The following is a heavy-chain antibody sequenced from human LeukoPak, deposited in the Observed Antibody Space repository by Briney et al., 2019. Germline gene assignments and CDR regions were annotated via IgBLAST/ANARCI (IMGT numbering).Heavy chain of an antibody. CDR2: IYYSGST. V-gene: IGHV4-39*01. J-gene: IGHJ4*02. Sequence: SETLSLTCTVSGGSISSSSYYWGWLRQPPGKGLEWIGSIYYSGSTYYNPSLKSRVTISVDTSKNQFSLKLSSVAAADTAVYYCARLTVTDYYFDYWGQGTLVTVSS. D-gene: IGHD4-17*01. CDR1: GGSISSSSYY. CDR3: ARLTVTDYYFDY.